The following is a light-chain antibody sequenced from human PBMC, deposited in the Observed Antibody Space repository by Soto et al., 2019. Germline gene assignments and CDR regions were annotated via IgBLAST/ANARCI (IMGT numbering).Light chain of an antibody. J-gene: IGKJ2*01. CDR3: QQSYSTPYT. Sequence: GDRVTITCRTSQSISSYLNWYQQKPGKAPKLLIYAASTLQSGVPSRFSGSGSGTDFTLAISSLQPEDSATYYCQQSYSTPYTFGQGTRLEIK. V-gene: IGKV1-39*01. CDR1: QSISSY. CDR2: AAS.